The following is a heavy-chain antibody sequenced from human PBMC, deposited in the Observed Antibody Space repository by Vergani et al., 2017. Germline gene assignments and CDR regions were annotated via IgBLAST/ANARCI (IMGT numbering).Heavy chain of an antibody. J-gene: IGHJ4*02. CDR1: GGSFSGYY. CDR2: INHSGST. V-gene: IGHV4-34*01. CDR3: ARGSIAARPLDY. Sequence: QVQLQQWGAGLLKPSETLSLTCAVYGGSFSGYYWSWIRQPPGKGLEWIGEINHSGSTNYNPSLKSRVTISVDTSKNQFSLKLSSVTAADTAVYYCARGSIAARPLDYWGQGTLDTVSS. D-gene: IGHD6-6*01.